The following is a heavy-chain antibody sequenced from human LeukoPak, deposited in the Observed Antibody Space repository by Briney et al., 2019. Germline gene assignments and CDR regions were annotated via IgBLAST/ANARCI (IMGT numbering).Heavy chain of an antibody. CDR3: ARGNSHWFDP. CDR2: IYYSGST. Sequence: SQTLSLTCTVSGGSISSGGYYWSWIRQHPGKGLEWIGYIYYSGSTYYNPSLKSRVTISVDTSKNQSSLKLSSVTAADTAVYYCARGNSHWFDPWGQGTLVTVSS. V-gene: IGHV4-31*03. CDR1: GGSISSGGYY. D-gene: IGHD4-23*01. J-gene: IGHJ5*02.